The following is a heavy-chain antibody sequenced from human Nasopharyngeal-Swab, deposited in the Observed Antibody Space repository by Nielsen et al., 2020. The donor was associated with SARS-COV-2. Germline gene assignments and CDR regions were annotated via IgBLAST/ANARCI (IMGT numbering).Heavy chain of an antibody. Sequence: VRQMPGKGLGWIGSIYHCGSTYYNPSLKSRVTISVDTSKNQFSLKLSSVTAADTAVYYCARVTLGEDSYGDNWFDPWGQGTLVTVSS. CDR2: IYHCGST. V-gene: IGHV4-38-2*02. J-gene: IGHJ5*02. D-gene: IGHD5-18*01. CDR3: ARVTLGEDSYGDNWFDP.